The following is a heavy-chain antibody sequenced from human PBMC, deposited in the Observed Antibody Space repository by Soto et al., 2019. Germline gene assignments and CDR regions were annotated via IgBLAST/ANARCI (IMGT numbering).Heavy chain of an antibody. V-gene: IGHV3-23*01. Sequence: GGSLRLSCAASGFTFSTYTMTWVRQAPGKGLEWVSSVGGSGDGTYYADSVKGRFTISRDNSKNTLYLQMNSLRAEDTAIYYSPKAREATSVRISLVKWGQGTLVTVSS. D-gene: IGHD3-10*01. CDR2: VGGSGDGT. CDR1: GFTFSTYT. CDR3: PKAREATSVRISLVK. J-gene: IGHJ4*02.